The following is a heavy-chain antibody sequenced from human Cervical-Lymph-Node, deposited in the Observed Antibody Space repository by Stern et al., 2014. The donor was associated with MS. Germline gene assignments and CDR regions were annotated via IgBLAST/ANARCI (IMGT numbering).Heavy chain of an antibody. D-gene: IGHD3-22*01. J-gene: IGHJ4*02. V-gene: IGHV1-69*01. CDR3: ARASLTSGYYYSHLAY. Sequence: VQLVESGAEVKKPGSSVKVSCKASGGTFSNYATSWVRQVPGQGLEWVGGIIPIIDTVHYAQKFQGRVTIAADESTSTAYMEVNSLTHEDTAVYYCARASLTSGYYYSHLAYWGQGTLVTVSS. CDR1: GGTFSNYA. CDR2: IIPIIDTV.